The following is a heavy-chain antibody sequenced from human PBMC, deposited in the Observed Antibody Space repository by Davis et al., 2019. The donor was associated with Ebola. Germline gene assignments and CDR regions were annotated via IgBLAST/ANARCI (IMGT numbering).Heavy chain of an antibody. CDR1: GFTVSDSY. Sequence: GESLKISCAASGFTVSDSYMSWVRQAPGKGLEWVSTLGTSADTYYADSVKGWFTISRDNSKNTLYLQMNGLRVEDTAIYYCAKDTSNIWFDIWGQGTLVTVSS. V-gene: IGHV3-53*01. CDR3: AKDTSNIWFDI. J-gene: IGHJ3*02. CDR2: LGTSADT. D-gene: IGHD1-26*01.